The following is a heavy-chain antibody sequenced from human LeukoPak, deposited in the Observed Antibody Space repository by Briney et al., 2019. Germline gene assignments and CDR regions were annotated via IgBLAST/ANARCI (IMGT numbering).Heavy chain of an antibody. J-gene: IGHJ4*02. V-gene: IGHV1-2*02. CDR3: GLLWFREEAQSE. Sequence: ASVKVSCKASGYTFTGYFMHWVRQAPGQGLEWMGWIDPNSGGTNYAQKFQGRVTLTRDTSISTAYMELGRLRSDGTALYYCGLLWFREEAQSEWGQGTLVTVSS. D-gene: IGHD3-10*01. CDR2: IDPNSGGT. CDR1: GYTFTGYF.